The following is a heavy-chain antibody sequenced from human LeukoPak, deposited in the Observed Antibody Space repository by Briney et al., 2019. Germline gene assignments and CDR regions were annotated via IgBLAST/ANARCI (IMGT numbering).Heavy chain of an antibody. CDR2: VYTSGST. CDR3: ARGGITMVRGVPNWFDP. V-gene: IGHV4-61*02. Sequence: SETLSLTCTVSGGSIRSGSYYWSWIRQAAGKGLEWIGRVYTSGSTNYNPSLESRVTISVDTSKNQISLKLSSVTAADTAVYYCARGGITMVRGVPNWFDPWGQGTLVTVSS. D-gene: IGHD3-10*01. CDR1: GGSIRSGSYY. J-gene: IGHJ5*02.